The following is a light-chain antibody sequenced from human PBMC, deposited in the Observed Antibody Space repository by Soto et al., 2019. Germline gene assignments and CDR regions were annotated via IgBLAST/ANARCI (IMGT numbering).Light chain of an antibody. CDR1: SSDVGSYNL. CDR2: EVS. V-gene: IGLV2-23*02. Sequence: QSALTQPASVSGSPGQSITISCTGTSSDVGSYNLVSWYQQHPGKAPKLMIYEVSKRPSGVSNRFSGSKSGNTASLTISGLQAEDEADYYCCSYAGSSTLCVFGGGTQLTVL. CDR3: CSYAGSSTLCV. J-gene: IGLJ7*01.